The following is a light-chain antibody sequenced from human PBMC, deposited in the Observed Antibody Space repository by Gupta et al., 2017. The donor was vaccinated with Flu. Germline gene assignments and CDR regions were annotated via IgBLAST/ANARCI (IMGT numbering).Light chain of an antibody. CDR2: KDD. J-gene: IGLJ2*01. V-gene: IGLV1-44*01. CDR1: CSTRVCEC. Sequence: TFSFSGSCSTRVCECVSWSQHLPASAPRVLIYKDDQRPSGAPARFSGTKSGASASLVIDGLQAEDASFYYCAQWDDILDGPVFGGGTRLSVL. CDR3: AQWDDILDGPV.